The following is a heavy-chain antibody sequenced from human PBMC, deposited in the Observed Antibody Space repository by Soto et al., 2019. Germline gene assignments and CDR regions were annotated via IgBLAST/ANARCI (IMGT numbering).Heavy chain of an antibody. CDR2: IYYSGTT. V-gene: IGHV4-59*01. CDR1: GGSTRNYF. J-gene: IGHJ5*02. Sequence: QVQLQESGPGLVKPSETLSLTCTVSGGSTRNYFWSWIRQPPGKGLEWIGWIYYSGTTNYNSSLKSRVTISLDTSKNQFSLRLRSVTAADTAVYYCARYVNPYDTAVWFDPWGQGTLVTVSS. CDR3: ARYVNPYDTAVWFDP. D-gene: IGHD3-9*01.